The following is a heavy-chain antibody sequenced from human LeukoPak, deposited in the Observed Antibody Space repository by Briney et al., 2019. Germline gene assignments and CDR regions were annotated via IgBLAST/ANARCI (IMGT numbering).Heavy chain of an antibody. J-gene: IGHJ4*01. V-gene: IGHV1-18*01. D-gene: IGHD1-14*01. Sequence: VASVRVSCKASGYTFTSHGFSWVRQAPGQGLEWMGWISPFNGNTNYAEKSRARVTMTTDASTSTVAMELRSLRSGDTGIYYCARGSLGWGSEPEYFDYWGQGTLVTVSS. CDR2: ISPFNGNT. CDR3: ARGSLGWGSEPEYFDY. CDR1: GYTFTSHG.